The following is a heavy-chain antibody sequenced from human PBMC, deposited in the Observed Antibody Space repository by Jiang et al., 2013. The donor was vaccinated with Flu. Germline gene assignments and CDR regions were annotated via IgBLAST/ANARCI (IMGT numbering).Heavy chain of an antibody. CDR1: GYSFTSYW. J-gene: IGHJ4*02. CDR3: ARPSSSGVLEVYFDY. D-gene: IGHD3-22*01. CDR2: IDPSDSYT. V-gene: IGHV5-10-1*01. Sequence: PGESLRISCKGSGYSFTSYWISWVRQMPGKGLEWMGRIDPSDSYTNYSPSFQGHVTISADKSISTAYLQWSSLKASDTAMYYCARPSSSGVLEVYFDYWGQGTLVTASS.